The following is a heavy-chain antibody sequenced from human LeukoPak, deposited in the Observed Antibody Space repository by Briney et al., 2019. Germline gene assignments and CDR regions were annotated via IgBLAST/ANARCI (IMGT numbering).Heavy chain of an antibody. Sequence: SETLSLTCTVSGGSISSYYWSWIRQPTGKGLEWVGRIYTSGSTNYNPSLKSRVTISVDTSKNQFSLKLSSVTAADTAVYYCARGPMGTYYDILTGSDYWGQGTLVTVSS. V-gene: IGHV4-4*07. J-gene: IGHJ4*02. CDR1: GGSISSYY. D-gene: IGHD3-9*01. CDR3: ARGPMGTYYDILTGSDY. CDR2: IYTSGST.